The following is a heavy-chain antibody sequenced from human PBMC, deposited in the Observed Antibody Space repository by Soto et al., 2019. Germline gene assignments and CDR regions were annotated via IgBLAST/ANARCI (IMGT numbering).Heavy chain of an antibody. CDR3: ARVGTGPIGVVYFDY. CDR1: GFTFSSYA. CDR2: ISYDGSNK. D-gene: IGHD1-7*01. J-gene: IGHJ4*02. V-gene: IGHV3-30-3*01. Sequence: QVQLVESGGGVVQPGRSLRLSCAASGFTFSSYAMHWVRQAPGKGLEWVAVISYDGSNKYYADSVKGRFTISRDNSKNTLYLQMNSLRAEDTAVYYCARVGTGPIGVVYFDYWGQGTLVTVSS.